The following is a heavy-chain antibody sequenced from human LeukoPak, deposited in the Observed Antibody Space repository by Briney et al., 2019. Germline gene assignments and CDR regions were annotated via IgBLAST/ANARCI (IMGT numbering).Heavy chain of an antibody. J-gene: IGHJ5*02. Sequence: TSETLSLTCTDYWSWIRQPAGKGLEWIGRIYTSGSTNYNPSLKSRVTMSVDTSKNQFSLKLSSVTAADTAVYYCAGYSSGWYWNWFDPWGQGTLVTVSS. CDR3: AGYSSGWYWNWFDP. V-gene: IGHV4-4*07. CDR1: Y. D-gene: IGHD6-19*01. CDR2: IYTSGST.